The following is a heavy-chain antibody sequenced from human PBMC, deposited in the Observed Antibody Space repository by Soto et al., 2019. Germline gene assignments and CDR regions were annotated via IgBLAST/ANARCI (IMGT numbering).Heavy chain of an antibody. CDR2: TYYRSTWYH. D-gene: IGHD6-13*01. V-gene: IGHV6-1*01. J-gene: IGHJ4*02. Sequence: SQTLALTCAISGDSVSRNSAVWNWIRQSPSRGLEWLGRTYYRSTWYHQYAVSVNSRMTINPDTSKNQFSLHLNSVTPEDTAVYFCTRGGAAMGFDYCCQGTPVTVSA. CDR3: TRGGAAMGFDY. CDR1: GDSVSRNSAV.